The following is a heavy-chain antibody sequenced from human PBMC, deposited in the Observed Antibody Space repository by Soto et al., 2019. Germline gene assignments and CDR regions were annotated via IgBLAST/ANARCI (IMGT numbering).Heavy chain of an antibody. V-gene: IGHV3-30*18. Sequence: QVQLVESGGGVVQPGRSLRLSCAASGFTFSSYGMHWVRQAPGKGLEWVAVISYDEGNKYYADSVKGRFTISRDNSKNTLYLQMNSLRAEDTAVYYCTKGVVVITSYFQHWGQGTLVTVSS. D-gene: IGHD3-22*01. CDR1: GFTFSSYG. CDR2: ISYDEGNK. J-gene: IGHJ1*01. CDR3: TKGVVVITSYFQH.